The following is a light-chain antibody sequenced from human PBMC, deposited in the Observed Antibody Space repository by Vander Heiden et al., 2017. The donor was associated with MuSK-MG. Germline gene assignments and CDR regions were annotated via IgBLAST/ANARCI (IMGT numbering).Light chain of an antibody. CDR1: SSNIGAAYD. V-gene: IGLV1-40*01. CDR3: QSSDSSLSAWV. J-gene: IGLJ2*01. CDR2: GNS. Sequence: QSVLTQPPSVSGAPGPRVTISCPGSSSNIGAAYDVHWYQQIPGTAPKLLIYGNSSRPSGVPDRFSGSKSGTSASLAITGLQTEEEADYYCQSSDSSLSAWVFGGGTRLTVL.